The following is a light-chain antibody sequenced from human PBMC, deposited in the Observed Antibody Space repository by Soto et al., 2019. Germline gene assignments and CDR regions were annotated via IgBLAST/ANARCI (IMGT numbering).Light chain of an antibody. Sequence: EIVLTQSPATLSLSPGERATLSCRASQSVSSYLAWYQQTPGQAPRLLIYDASNRATGIPARFSGSGSGTDFTLTISSLEPEDFAVYYCQQRSNCPRALTVGGGTKVEIK. V-gene: IGKV3-11*01. J-gene: IGKJ4*01. CDR1: QSVSSY. CDR3: QQRSNCPRALT. CDR2: DAS.